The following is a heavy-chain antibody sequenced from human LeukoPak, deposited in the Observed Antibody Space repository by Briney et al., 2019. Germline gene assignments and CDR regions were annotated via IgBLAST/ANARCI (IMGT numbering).Heavy chain of an antibody. D-gene: IGHD1-26*01. CDR3: AREGSGSYYNVWFDP. CDR1: GYTFTSYG. V-gene: IGHV1-18*01. J-gene: IGHJ5*02. CDR2: ISAYNGNT. Sequence: ASVKVSCKASGYTFTSYGISWVRQAPGQGLEWMGWISAYNGNTNYAQKLQGRVTMTTDTSTSTAYMELRSLRSDDTAVYYCAREGSGSYYNVWFDPWGQGTLVTVSS.